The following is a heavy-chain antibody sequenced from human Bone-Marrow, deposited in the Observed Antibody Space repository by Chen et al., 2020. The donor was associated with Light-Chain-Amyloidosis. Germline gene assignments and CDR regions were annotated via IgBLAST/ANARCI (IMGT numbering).Heavy chain of an antibody. V-gene: IGHV5-51*01. J-gene: IGHJ4*02. CDR3: ARRRDGYNVDY. Sequence: EVKLEQSGPEVKKPGESLKISCKGSGYTFPNYWIGWVRQMPGKGLEWMGVIYPDDSDARYSPSFEGQVTISADKSITTAYLQWRSLKASDTAMYYFARRRDGYNVDYWGQGTLVTVSS. CDR1: GYTFPNYW. CDR2: IYPDDSDA. D-gene: IGHD5-12*01.